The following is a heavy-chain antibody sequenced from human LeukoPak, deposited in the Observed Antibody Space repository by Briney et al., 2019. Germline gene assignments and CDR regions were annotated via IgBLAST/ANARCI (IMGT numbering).Heavy chain of an antibody. V-gene: IGHV3-74*01. Sequence: PGGSLRLSCAASGFAFSSYWMHWVRQAPGKGLVWVSRINSDGSSTSYADSVKGRFTISRDNAKNALYLQMNSLRAEDTAVYYCAREGIYDFWSGYWPWGQGTLVTVSS. CDR1: GFAFSSYW. D-gene: IGHD3-3*01. CDR2: INSDGSST. J-gene: IGHJ5*02. CDR3: AREGIYDFWSGYWP.